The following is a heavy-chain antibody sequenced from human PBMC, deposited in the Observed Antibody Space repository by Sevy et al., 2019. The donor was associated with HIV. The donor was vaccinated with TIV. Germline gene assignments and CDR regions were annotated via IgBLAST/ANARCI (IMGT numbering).Heavy chain of an antibody. CDR3: ARWEPGGSNFDY. D-gene: IGHD1-26*01. CDR2: INPNSGGT. J-gene: IGHJ4*02. Sequence: ASVKVSCKASGYTFTGYYMHWVRQAPGQGLEWMGWINPNSGGTTYAQKFQGRVTMTRDTSISTAYMELSRLRSDDTAVYYCARWEPGGSNFDYWGQGTLVTVSS. CDR1: GYTFTGYY. V-gene: IGHV1-2*02.